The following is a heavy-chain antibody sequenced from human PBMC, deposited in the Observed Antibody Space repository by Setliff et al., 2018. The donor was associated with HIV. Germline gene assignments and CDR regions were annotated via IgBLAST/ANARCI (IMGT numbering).Heavy chain of an antibody. CDR2: INPNSGGT. Sequence: ASVKVSCKASGYTFTGYYMHWVRQAPGQGLEWMGRINPNSGGTNYAQKFQGRVTITTDSSLNTAYLELSSLRSDDTAVYFCARGLRYYSGSASYISFDLWGQGTLVTVSS. V-gene: IGHV1-2*06. J-gene: IGHJ4*02. D-gene: IGHD2-15*01. CDR1: GYTFTGYY. CDR3: ARGLRYYSGSASYISFDL.